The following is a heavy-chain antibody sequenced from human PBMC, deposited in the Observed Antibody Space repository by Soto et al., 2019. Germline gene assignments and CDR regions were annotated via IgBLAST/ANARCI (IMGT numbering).Heavy chain of an antibody. CDR1: GFSLSTNGVG. V-gene: IGHV2-5*02. D-gene: IGHD1-26*01. CDR3: AHRRGAYYFDY. Sequence: QITLKESGPTLVKPTQTLTLTCTFSGFSLSTNGVGVGWIRQPPGKALEWLALIYWDGDKRYSPSLKSRLTXTTXTYKNQFVLTMTNMDPVDTATYYCAHRRGAYYFDYWGQGPLVTVSS. J-gene: IGHJ4*02. CDR2: IYWDGDK.